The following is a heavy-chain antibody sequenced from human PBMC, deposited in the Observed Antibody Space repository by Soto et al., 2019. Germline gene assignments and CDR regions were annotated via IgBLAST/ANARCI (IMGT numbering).Heavy chain of an antibody. D-gene: IGHD3-22*01. J-gene: IGHJ4*02. CDR2: IYYSGST. Sequence: PSETLSLTCTVSGGSMSSYYWSWIRQPPGKGLEWIGYIYYSGSTNYNPSLKSRVTVSVDTSKNQFSLKLSSVTAADTAVYYCARFSGYSVYYFDYWGQGTLVTVSS. CDR3: ARFSGYSVYYFDY. CDR1: GGSMSSYY. V-gene: IGHV4-59*01.